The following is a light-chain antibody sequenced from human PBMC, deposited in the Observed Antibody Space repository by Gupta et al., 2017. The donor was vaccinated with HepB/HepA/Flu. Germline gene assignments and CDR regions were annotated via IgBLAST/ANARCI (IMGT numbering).Light chain of an antibody. CDR3: LHADDTPIT. J-gene: IGKJ5*01. CDR1: QNVLYSNNKDF. CDR2: WAS. Sequence: DIVMTQSPDSLAVSLGERATINCKSSQNVLYSNNKDFLAWYQQKPGHPPKLLISWASTRESGVPDRFSGRGSGTDFTLTISSLQAEDVAVYYCLHADDTPITFGQGTRVEIK. V-gene: IGKV4-1*01.